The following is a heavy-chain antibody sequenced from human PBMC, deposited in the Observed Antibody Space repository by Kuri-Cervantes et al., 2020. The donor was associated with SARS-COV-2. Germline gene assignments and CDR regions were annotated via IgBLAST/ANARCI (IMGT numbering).Heavy chain of an antibody. CDR3: ARRAGYSGSWYFDY. V-gene: IGHV5-51*01. D-gene: IGHD6-13*01. CDR1: GYTFTNYW. J-gene: IGHJ4*02. CDR2: IYPGDADT. Sequence: KVSCKGSGYTFTNYWLARVRQMPGKGLEWMGIIYPGDADTKYSPSFQGQVTISADMSITTAYLQWSSLKASDTAMYYCARRAGYSGSWYFDYWGQGTLVTVSS.